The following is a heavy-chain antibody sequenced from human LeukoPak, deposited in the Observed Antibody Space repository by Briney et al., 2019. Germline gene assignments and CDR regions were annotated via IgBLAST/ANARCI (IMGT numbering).Heavy chain of an antibody. J-gene: IGHJ4*02. Sequence: SETLSLTCTVSGGSISSGGYYWSWIRQHPRKGLEWIGEINHSGSTNYNPSLKSRVTISVDTSKNQFSLKLSSVTAADTAVYYCARGAAFSYYFDYWGQGTLVTVSS. D-gene: IGHD2-15*01. CDR3: ARGAAFSYYFDY. CDR2: INHSGST. CDR1: GGSISSGGYY. V-gene: IGHV4-31*03.